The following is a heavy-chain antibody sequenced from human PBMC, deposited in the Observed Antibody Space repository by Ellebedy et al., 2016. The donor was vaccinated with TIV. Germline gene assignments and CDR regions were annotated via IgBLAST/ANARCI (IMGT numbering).Heavy chain of an antibody. V-gene: IGHV1-69*13. Sequence: AASVKVSCKASGGTFSSYAISWVRQAPGQGLEWMGGIIPIFGTANYAQKFQSRVTITADESTSTAYMELSSLRSEDTAVYYCARARHYYGSGSYYLGYYYYGMDVWGQGTTVTVSS. D-gene: IGHD3-10*01. J-gene: IGHJ6*02. CDR3: ARARHYYGSGSYYLGYYYYGMDV. CDR1: GGTFSSYA. CDR2: IIPIFGTA.